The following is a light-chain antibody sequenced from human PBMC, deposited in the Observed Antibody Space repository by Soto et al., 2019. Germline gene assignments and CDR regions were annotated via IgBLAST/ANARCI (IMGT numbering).Light chain of an antibody. CDR2: QVS. Sequence: QSALTQPHSASGSPGQSVTISCAGTVSDVGGYNYVSWYQQHPGKVPQLMIYQVSKRPSGVPDRFSASKSDTTASLTISGLQAEDEGDYYCMSYAGGNRFVFGTGTKVTVL. CDR1: VSDVGGYNY. J-gene: IGLJ1*01. CDR3: MSYAGGNRFV. V-gene: IGLV2-8*01.